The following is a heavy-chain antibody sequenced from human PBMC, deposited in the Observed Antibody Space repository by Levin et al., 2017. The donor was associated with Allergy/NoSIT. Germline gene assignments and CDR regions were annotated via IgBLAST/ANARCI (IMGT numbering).Heavy chain of an antibody. Sequence: GGSLRLSCAASGFTFSSYAMHWVRQAPGKGLEWVAVISYDGSNKYYADSVKGRFTISRDNSKNTLYLQMNSLRAEDTAVYYCASETGQGDDAFDIWGQGTMVTVSS. V-gene: IGHV3-30-3*01. CDR3: ASETGQGDDAFDI. D-gene: IGHD3-16*01. J-gene: IGHJ3*02. CDR2: ISYDGSNK. CDR1: GFTFSSYA.